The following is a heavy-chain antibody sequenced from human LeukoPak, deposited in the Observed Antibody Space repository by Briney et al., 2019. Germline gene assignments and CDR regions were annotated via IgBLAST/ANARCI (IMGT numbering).Heavy chain of an antibody. Sequence: PSETLSLTCTVSGGSISSGDYYWSWIRQPPGKGLEWIGYIYYSGSTYYNPSLKSRVTISVDTSKNQFSLKLSSVTAADTAVYSCARDRGGRDGYNRGYFDLWGRGTLVTVSS. CDR3: ARDRGGRDGYNRGYFDL. CDR1: GGSISSGDYY. J-gene: IGHJ2*01. V-gene: IGHV4-30-4*01. CDR2: IYYSGST. D-gene: IGHD5-24*01.